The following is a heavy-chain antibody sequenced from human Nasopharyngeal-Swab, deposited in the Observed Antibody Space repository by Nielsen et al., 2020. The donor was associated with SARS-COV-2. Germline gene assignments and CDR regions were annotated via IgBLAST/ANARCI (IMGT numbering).Heavy chain of an antibody. CDR2: IYHSGST. Sequence: SETLSLTCAVSGGSIGSSNWWSWVRQPPGKGLEWIGEIYHSGSTNYNPSLKSRVTISVDKSKNQFSLKLSSVTAADTAVYYCASFLGGRYAFDIWGQGTMVTVSS. CDR1: GGSIGSSNW. CDR3: ASFLGGRYAFDI. D-gene: IGHD4-23*01. V-gene: IGHV4-4*02. J-gene: IGHJ3*02.